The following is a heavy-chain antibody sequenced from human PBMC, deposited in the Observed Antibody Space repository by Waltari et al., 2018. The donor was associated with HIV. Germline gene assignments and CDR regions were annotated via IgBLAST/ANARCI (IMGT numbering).Heavy chain of an antibody. J-gene: IGHJ4*02. V-gene: IGHV3-21*01. CDR3: ARDDRVMATVRFDY. CDR1: GFTFSSYT. D-gene: IGHD4-4*01. Sequence: VQLAEFGGGLVKPGGSLRLACAASGFTFSSYTLNWVRQALGKGLEWVSSISSSSSYIYYADSVKGRFTISRDNAKNSLYLQMNSLRAEDTAVYYCARDDRVMATVRFDYWGQGTLVTVSS. CDR2: ISSSSSYI.